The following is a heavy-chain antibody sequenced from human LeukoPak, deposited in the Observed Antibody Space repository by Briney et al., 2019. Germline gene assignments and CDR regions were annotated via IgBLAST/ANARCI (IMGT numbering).Heavy chain of an antibody. CDR3: ARGQYYYDSSGYPYYFDS. CDR1: GGSFSGYY. J-gene: IGHJ4*02. D-gene: IGHD3-22*01. Sequence: SETLSLTCAVYGGSFSGYYWSWIRQPPGKGLEWIGEINHSGSTNYNPSLKSRVTISVDTSKNQFSLKLSPVTAADTAVYYCARGQYYYDSSGYPYYFDSWGQGTLVTVSS. V-gene: IGHV4-34*01. CDR2: INHSGST.